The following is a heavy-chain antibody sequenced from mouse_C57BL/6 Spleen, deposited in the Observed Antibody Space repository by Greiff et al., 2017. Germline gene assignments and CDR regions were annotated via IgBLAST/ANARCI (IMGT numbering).Heavy chain of an antibody. J-gene: IGHJ4*01. CDR3: AREGWDYYAMDY. Sequence: EVKLQESGGGLVKPGGSLKLSCAASGFTFSSYAMSWVRQTPEKRLEWVATISDGGSYTYYPDNVKGRFTISRDNAKNNLYLQMSHLKSEDTAMYYCAREGWDYYAMDYWGQGTSVTVSS. CDR1: GFTFSSYA. V-gene: IGHV5-4*01. CDR2: ISDGGSYT.